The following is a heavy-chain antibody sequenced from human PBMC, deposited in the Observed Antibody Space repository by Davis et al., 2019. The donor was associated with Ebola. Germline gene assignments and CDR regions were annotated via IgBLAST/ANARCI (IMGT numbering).Heavy chain of an antibody. CDR1: VITFSSYA. CDR3: ARDLWFGELSDY. J-gene: IGHJ4*02. CDR2: ISGSGGST. Sequence: GGSLRLSCTDSVITFSSYAMTWVRQAPGKGLEWVSAISGSGGSTYYADSVKGRFTISRDNSKNTLYLQMNSLRVDDTAVYYCARDLWFGELSDYWGQGTLVTVSS. D-gene: IGHD3-10*01. V-gene: IGHV3-23*01.